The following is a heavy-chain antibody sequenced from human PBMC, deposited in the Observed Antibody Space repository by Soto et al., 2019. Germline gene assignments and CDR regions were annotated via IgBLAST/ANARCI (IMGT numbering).Heavy chain of an antibody. Sequence: QVQLQESGPGLVRPSETLSLTCTVSGGSVSTGSYDWSWIRQPPGKGLEWIGKISFTGSAHYKPSLRNRVTMSVDTSKDQFSLTLTSVTAADTAVYYCARDGHGMDVWGQGTTVTVSS. V-gene: IGHV4-61*01. J-gene: IGHJ6*02. CDR3: ARDGHGMDV. CDR1: GGSVSTGSYD. CDR2: ISFTGSA.